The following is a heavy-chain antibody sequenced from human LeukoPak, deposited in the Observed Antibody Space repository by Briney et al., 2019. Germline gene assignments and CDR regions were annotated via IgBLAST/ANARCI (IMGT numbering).Heavy chain of an antibody. Sequence: GGSLRLSCAASGFTFSSYAMSWVRQAPGKGLEWVSAISGSGGSTYYADSVKGRFTISRDNPKNTLYLQMNSLRAEDTAVYYCAKFRRDATYYFDYWGQGTLVTVSS. D-gene: IGHD2-15*01. V-gene: IGHV3-23*01. J-gene: IGHJ4*02. CDR2: ISGSGGST. CDR1: GFTFSSYA. CDR3: AKFRRDATYYFDY.